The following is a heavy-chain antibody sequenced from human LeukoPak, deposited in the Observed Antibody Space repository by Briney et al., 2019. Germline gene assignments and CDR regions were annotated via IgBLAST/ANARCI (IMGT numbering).Heavy chain of an antibody. CDR1: GGSFSGYY. J-gene: IGHJ4*02. CDR3: ARGRSRMVRGVPYFDY. D-gene: IGHD3-10*01. Sequence: SETLSLTCAVSGGSFSGYYWSWIRQPPGKGLEWIGEINRSGSTNYNPSLKSRVTISVDTSKNQFSLKLSSVTAADTAVYYCARGRSRMVRGVPYFDYWGQGTLVTVSS. V-gene: IGHV4-34*01. CDR2: INRSGST.